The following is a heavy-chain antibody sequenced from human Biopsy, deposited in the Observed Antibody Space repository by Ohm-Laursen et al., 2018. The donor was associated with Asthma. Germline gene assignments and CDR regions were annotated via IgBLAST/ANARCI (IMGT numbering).Heavy chain of an antibody. CDR2: IIPIFGTA. CDR1: GGTFSSYA. J-gene: IGHJ6*02. Sequence: ASVKVSCKASGGTFSSYAISWVRQAPGQGLEWMGGIIPIFGTANYAQKFQGRVTITADESTSTAYMELSSLSSEDPAVYYCARGYSGSDRIVYYYSGLEVWGQGTTVTVSS. CDR3: ARGYSGSDRIVYYYSGLEV. V-gene: IGHV1-69*13. D-gene: IGHD5-12*01.